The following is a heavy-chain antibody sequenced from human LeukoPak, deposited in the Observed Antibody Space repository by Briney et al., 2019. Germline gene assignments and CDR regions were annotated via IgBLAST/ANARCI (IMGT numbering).Heavy chain of an antibody. D-gene: IGHD6-19*01. Sequence: SVKVSCKASGGTFSSYAISWVRQAPGQGLGWMGGIIPIFGTANYAQKFQGRVTITTDESTSTAYMELSSLRSEDTAVYYCARTVQQWLPPDYWGQGTLVTVSS. J-gene: IGHJ4*02. CDR3: ARTVQQWLPPDY. CDR1: GGTFSSYA. V-gene: IGHV1-69*05. CDR2: IIPIFGTA.